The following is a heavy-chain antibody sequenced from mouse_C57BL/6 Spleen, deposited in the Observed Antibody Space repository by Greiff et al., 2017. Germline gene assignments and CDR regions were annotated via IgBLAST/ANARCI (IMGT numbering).Heavy chain of an antibody. CDR3: ARSLGYGKRYFDY. Sequence: QVQLQQPGTELVKPGASVKLSCKASGYTFTSYWMHWVKQRPGQGLEWIGNINPSNGGTNYNEKFKSKATLTVAKSSSTAYMQLSRLTSEESAVYYCARSLGYGKRYFDYWGQGTTLTVSS. V-gene: IGHV1-53*01. CDR2: INPSNGGT. D-gene: IGHD2-1*01. J-gene: IGHJ2*01. CDR1: GYTFTSYW.